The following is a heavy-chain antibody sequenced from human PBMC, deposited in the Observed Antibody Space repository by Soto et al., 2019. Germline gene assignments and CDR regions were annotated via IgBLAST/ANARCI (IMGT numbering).Heavy chain of an antibody. Sequence: ASVKVSCKASGYTFTSYAMHWVRQAPGQRLEWMGWINAGNGNTKYSQKFQGRVTITRDTSASTAYMELSSLRSEDTAVYYCARWITGTLRIFDYWGQGTLVTVSS. J-gene: IGHJ4*02. D-gene: IGHD1-20*01. CDR2: INAGNGNT. CDR3: ARWITGTLRIFDY. CDR1: GYTFTSYA. V-gene: IGHV1-3*01.